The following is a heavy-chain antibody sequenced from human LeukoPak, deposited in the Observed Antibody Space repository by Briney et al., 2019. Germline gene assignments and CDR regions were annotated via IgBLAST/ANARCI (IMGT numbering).Heavy chain of an antibody. CDR2: IDWDDDK. CDR3: TRMTAGRLFDY. V-gene: IGHV2-70*11. CDR1: GFSLTTSGTC. J-gene: IGHJ4*02. Sequence: ESGPTLVNPTQTLTLTCTFSGFSLTTSGTCVDWVRQPPGKALGWLARIDWDDDKYYNSSLKTRLTISKDTSKNQVVLTMTNMDPVDTATYYCTRMTAGRLFDYWGQGTLVTVSS. D-gene: IGHD6-6*01.